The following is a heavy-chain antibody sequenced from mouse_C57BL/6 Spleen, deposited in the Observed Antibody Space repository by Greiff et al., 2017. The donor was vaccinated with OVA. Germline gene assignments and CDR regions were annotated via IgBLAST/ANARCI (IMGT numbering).Heavy chain of an antibody. Sequence: EVQLVESGPGLVKPSQSLSLTCSVTGYSITSGYYWNWIRQFPGNKLEWMGYISYDGSNNYNPSLKNRISITRDTSKNQFFLKLNSVTTEDTATYYCARDYYGSSYGFDYWGQGTTLTVSS. D-gene: IGHD1-1*01. V-gene: IGHV3-6*01. J-gene: IGHJ2*01. CDR3: ARDYYGSSYGFDY. CDR1: GYSITSGYY. CDR2: ISYDGSN.